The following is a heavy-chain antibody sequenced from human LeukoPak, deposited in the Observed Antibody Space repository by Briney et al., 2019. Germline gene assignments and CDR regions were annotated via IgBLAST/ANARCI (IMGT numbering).Heavy chain of an antibody. CDR1: GFTFSSYW. Sequence: PGGSLRLSCAASGFTFSSYWMHWVRQGPGKGLLWVSRINSDGSTTSYADSVKGRFSISRDNAKNTLYLQMNSLRAEDTAVYYCARGSSGSANRIDYWGQGTLVTVSS. V-gene: IGHV3-74*01. J-gene: IGHJ4*02. CDR3: ARGSSGSANRIDY. D-gene: IGHD6-19*01. CDR2: INSDGSTT.